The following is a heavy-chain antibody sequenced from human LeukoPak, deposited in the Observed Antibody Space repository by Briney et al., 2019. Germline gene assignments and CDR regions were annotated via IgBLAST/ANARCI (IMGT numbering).Heavy chain of an antibody. Sequence: SETLPLTCAVYGGSFSGYYWSWIRQPPGKGLEWIGEINHSGSTNYNPSLKSRVTISVDTSKNQFSLKLSSVTAADTAVYYCARVLSGSYEIDYWGQGTLVTVSS. J-gene: IGHJ4*02. V-gene: IGHV4-34*01. CDR2: INHSGST. CDR1: GGSFSGYY. CDR3: ARVLSGSYEIDY. D-gene: IGHD1-26*01.